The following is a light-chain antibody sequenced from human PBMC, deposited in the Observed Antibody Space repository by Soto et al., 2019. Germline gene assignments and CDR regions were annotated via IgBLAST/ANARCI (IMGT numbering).Light chain of an antibody. CDR1: HDITNY. V-gene: IGKV1-33*01. CDR2: GAS. Sequence: DIQMTQSPSSLSASVGDRVTITCQASHDITNYLNWYQHKPGKAPKLLIYGASNLETGVPSRFSGSGSGTDFTFTISSLQPEDIATYYCQQYENLPYTFGQGTKLEI. CDR3: QQYENLPYT. J-gene: IGKJ2*01.